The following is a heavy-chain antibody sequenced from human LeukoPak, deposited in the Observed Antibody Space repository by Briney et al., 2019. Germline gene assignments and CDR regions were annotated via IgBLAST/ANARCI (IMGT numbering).Heavy chain of an antibody. CDR2: MSSDGSKK. CDR1: GFTFSSYA. CDR3: AKKFRGATVISGGYFDY. D-gene: IGHD4-17*01. Sequence: GGSLRLSCAASGFTFSSYAMHWVRQTPGKGLEWVAVMSSDGSKKYYADSVKGRFTISRDNSKNTLYLQMNSLRAEDTAVYYCAKKFRGATVISGGYFDYWGQGTLVTVSS. J-gene: IGHJ4*02. V-gene: IGHV3-30-3*02.